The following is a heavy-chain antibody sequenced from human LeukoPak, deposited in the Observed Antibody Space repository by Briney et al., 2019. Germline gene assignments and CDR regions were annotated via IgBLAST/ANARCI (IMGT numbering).Heavy chain of an antibody. V-gene: IGHV1-18*01. CDR2: ISAYNGNT. CDR3: ARERNDYGGNSNAFDI. Sequence: GASVKVSCKASGYTFTSYGISWVRQAPGQGLEWMGWISAYNGNTNYAQKLQGRVTMTTDTSTSTAYMELRSLRSDDTAVYYCARERNDYGGNSNAFDIWGQGTMVTVSS. J-gene: IGHJ3*02. D-gene: IGHD4-23*01. CDR1: GYTFTSYG.